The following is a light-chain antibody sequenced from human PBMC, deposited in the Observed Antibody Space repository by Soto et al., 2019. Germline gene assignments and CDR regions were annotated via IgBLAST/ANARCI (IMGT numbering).Light chain of an antibody. CDR3: QQYGSSPRT. CDR1: QSVSSTY. J-gene: IGKJ1*01. Sequence: EIVLTQSPGTLSLSLGERATLSCRASQSVSSTYLAWYQQKPGQAPRLLIYGVSSRATGIPDRFSGSGSGTDFTLTISRLEPEEFAVYYCQQYGSSPRTFGQGTKVEIK. V-gene: IGKV3-20*01. CDR2: GVS.